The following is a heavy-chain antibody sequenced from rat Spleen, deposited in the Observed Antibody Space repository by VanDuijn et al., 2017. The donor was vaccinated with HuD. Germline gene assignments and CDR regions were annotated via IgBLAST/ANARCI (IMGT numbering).Heavy chain of an antibody. J-gene: IGHJ3*01. Sequence: EVQLMETGGGLVQPGRSLKLSCVASGFTFSNYWMYWLRQAPGKGLEWISSINTDGDSTFYPDSVKGRFTISRDNAKSTLYLQMDSLRSEDTATYYCATPSPTRVSLGWFAYWGQGTLVTVSS. CDR1: GFTFSNYW. CDR3: ATPSPTRVSLGWFAY. D-gene: IGHD1-4*01. V-gene: IGHV5-58*01. CDR2: INTDGDST.